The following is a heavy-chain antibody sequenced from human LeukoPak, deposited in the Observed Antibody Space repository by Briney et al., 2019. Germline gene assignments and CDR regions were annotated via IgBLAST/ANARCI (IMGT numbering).Heavy chain of an antibody. V-gene: IGHV3-21*01. Sequence: GSLRLSCAASGFTFSSYSMNWVRQAPGKGLEWVSSISSSSYIYYADSVKGRFTISRDNAKNSLYLQMNSLRAEDTAVYYCARSQEAGATRFDYWGQGTLVTVSS. D-gene: IGHD1-26*01. J-gene: IGHJ4*02. CDR1: GFTFSSYS. CDR2: ISSSSYI. CDR3: ARSQEAGATRFDY.